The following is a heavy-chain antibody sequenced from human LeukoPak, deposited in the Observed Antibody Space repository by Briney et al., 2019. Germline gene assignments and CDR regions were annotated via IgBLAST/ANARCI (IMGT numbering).Heavy chain of an antibody. CDR3: ARERGLDY. Sequence: GGSLRLSCAASGFTFSSYAMHWVRQAPGKGLEWVAVISYDGSNKYYADSVKGRFTISRDNSKNTLYLQMNSLRAEDTAVYYCARERGLDYWGQGTLVTVSP. J-gene: IGHJ4*02. V-gene: IGHV3-30-3*01. CDR2: ISYDGSNK. CDR1: GFTFSSYA.